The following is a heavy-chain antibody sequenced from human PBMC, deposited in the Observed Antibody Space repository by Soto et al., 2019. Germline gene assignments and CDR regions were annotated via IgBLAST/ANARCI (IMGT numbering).Heavy chain of an antibody. CDR2: FDPEDGET. V-gene: IGHV1-24*01. CDR1: GYTLTELS. CDR3: ARGRLGSGWSLDY. D-gene: IGHD6-19*01. Sequence: ASVKVSCKVSGYTLTELSMHWVRQVPGKGLEWMGGFDPEDGETIYAQKFQGRVTMTEDTSTDTAYMELSSLRAEDTAVYFCARGRLGSGWSLDYWGQGTLVTVSS. J-gene: IGHJ4*02.